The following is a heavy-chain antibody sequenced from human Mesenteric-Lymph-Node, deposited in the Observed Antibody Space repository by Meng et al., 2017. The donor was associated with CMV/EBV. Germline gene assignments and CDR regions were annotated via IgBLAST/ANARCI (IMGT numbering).Heavy chain of an antibody. V-gene: IGHV4-34*01. CDR1: GGSFSGYY. J-gene: IGHJ5*02. CDR2: INHSGST. CDR3: ARGIAAAGTGGTNWFDP. D-gene: IGHD6-13*01. Sequence: SETLSLTCAVYGGSFSGYYWSWIRQPPGKGLEWIGEINHSGSTNYNPSLKSRVTISVDTSKNQFSLKLSSVTAADTAVYYCARGIAAAGTGGTNWFDPWGQGTLVTVSS.